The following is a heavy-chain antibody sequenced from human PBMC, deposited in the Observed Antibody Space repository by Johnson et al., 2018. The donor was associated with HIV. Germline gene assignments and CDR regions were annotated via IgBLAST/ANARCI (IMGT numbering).Heavy chain of an antibody. D-gene: IGHD2-2*01. Sequence: QVQLMESGGGVVQPGRSLRLSCAASGFTFSTYAMHWVRQAPGKGLEWVALISFDGSNKYYVDSVKGRFSISRDNSKNTLYLQMNSLRAEDTAVYYCARDPYGYCSSSSCQGSAFDIWGQGTMVTVSS. CDR3: ARDPYGYCSSSSCQGSAFDI. J-gene: IGHJ3*02. CDR2: ISFDGSNK. V-gene: IGHV3-30-3*01. CDR1: GFTFSTYA.